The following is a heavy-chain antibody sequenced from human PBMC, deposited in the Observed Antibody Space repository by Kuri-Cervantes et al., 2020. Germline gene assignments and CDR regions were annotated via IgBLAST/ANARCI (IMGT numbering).Heavy chain of an antibody. CDR1: GFTFSSYS. D-gene: IGHD1-26*01. CDR3: ARDAGAAGYYYYGMDV. CDR2: IGSSSSTI. Sequence: GESLKISCAASGFTFSSYSMNWVRQAPGKGLEWVSYIGSSSSTIYYADSVKGRFTISRDNAKNSLYLQMNSLRDEDTAVYYCARDAGAAGYYYYGMDVWGQGTTVTVSS. V-gene: IGHV3-48*02. J-gene: IGHJ6*02.